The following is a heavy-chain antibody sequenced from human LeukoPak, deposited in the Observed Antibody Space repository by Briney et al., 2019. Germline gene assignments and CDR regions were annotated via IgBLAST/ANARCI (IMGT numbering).Heavy chain of an antibody. D-gene: IGHD6-19*01. J-gene: IGHJ3*02. CDR1: GYTFTSSG. CDR2: IIPYNGNT. CDR3: VRRKVAGGYDVFDI. Sequence: ASVKVSCKASGYTFTSSGISWVRQAPGQGLEWMGWIIPYNGNTNYAQKVQGRVTMTTDTSTSTAYMELRSLRSDDTAVYYCVRRKVAGGYDVFDIWGQGTMVTVSS. V-gene: IGHV1-18*04.